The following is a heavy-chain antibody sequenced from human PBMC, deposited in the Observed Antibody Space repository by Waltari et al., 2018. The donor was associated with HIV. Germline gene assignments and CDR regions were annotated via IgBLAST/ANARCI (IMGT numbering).Heavy chain of an antibody. CDR1: GFTFSDHY. CDR2: TRNKANSYTT. Sequence: EVQLVESGGGLVQPGGSLRLSCAASGFTFSDHYMDWVRQAPGKGLEWVGRTRNKANSYTTEYAASVKGRFTISRDDSKNSLYLQMNSLKTEDTAVYYCARRRDYYYGMDVWGQGTTVTVSS. J-gene: IGHJ6*02. V-gene: IGHV3-72*01. CDR3: ARRRDYYYGMDV.